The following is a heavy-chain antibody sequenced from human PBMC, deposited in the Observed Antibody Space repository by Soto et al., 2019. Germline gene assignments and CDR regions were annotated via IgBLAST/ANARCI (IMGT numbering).Heavy chain of an antibody. CDR1: GGTFSSYA. CDR3: ARSQGSSTSLEIYYYYYYGMDV. J-gene: IGHJ6*02. D-gene: IGHD2-2*01. CDR2: IIPIPGTA. V-gene: IGHV1-69*01. Sequence: QVQLVQSGAEVKKPGSSVKVSCKASGGTFSSYAISWVRQAPGQGLEWMGGIIPIPGTANYAQKFQGRVTITADESTSTAYMELSSPRSEDTAVYYCARSQGSSTSLEIYYYYYYGMDVWGRGTTVTVSS.